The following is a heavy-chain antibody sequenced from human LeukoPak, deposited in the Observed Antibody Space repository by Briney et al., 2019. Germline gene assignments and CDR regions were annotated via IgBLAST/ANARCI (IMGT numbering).Heavy chain of an antibody. CDR1: GYTFTGYY. D-gene: IGHD6-19*01. Sequence: ASVKVSFKASGYTFTGYYMHWVRQAPGQGLEWMGWINPNSGGTNYAQKFQGRVTMTRDTSISKAYMELSRLRSDDTAVYYCASSGYSSGWWAVGYYYYGMDVWGQGTTVTVSS. CDR3: ASSGYSSGWWAVGYYYYGMDV. V-gene: IGHV1-2*02. CDR2: INPNSGGT. J-gene: IGHJ6*02.